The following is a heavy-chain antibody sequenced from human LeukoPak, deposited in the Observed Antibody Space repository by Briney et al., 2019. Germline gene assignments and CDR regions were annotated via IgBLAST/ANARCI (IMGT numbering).Heavy chain of an antibody. D-gene: IGHD6-6*01. Sequence: PGGSLRLSCAVSGFTFSGFWISWSRQAPGKGLEWVASINSDGSEGYYADVVKGRFTISRDNAKNSLYLQINSLRAEDTAVYHCARSSYSSSSSVWGQGTMVTVSS. CDR2: INSDGSEG. V-gene: IGHV3-7*03. J-gene: IGHJ3*01. CDR3: ARSSYSSSSSV. CDR1: GFTFSGFW.